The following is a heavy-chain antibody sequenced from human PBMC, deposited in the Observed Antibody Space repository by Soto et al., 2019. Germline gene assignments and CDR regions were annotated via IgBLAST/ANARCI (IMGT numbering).Heavy chain of an antibody. CDR2: IYWSGDE. D-gene: IGHD6-6*01. CDR1: GLSLSTSGVG. Sequence: TLKESGPTLVKPTQPLSLTCSFSGLSLSTSGVGVGWIRQPPGKALEWLGQIYWSGDEHYRTSLKSRLSIPKDTSKNQVVLTMTNMDPVDTATYCCARGLAVRPVYDFDIWGQGTMVSVSS. J-gene: IGHJ3*02. V-gene: IGHV2-5*01. CDR3: ARGLAVRPVYDFDI.